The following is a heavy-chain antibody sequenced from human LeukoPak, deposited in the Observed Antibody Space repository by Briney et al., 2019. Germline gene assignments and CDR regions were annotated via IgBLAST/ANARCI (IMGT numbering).Heavy chain of an antibody. CDR3: AREWRYYDSSSPTYMDV. CDR2: ISAYNGNT. D-gene: IGHD3-22*01. CDR1: GYTLTSYG. V-gene: IGHV1-18*01. Sequence: ASVKVSCKASGYTLTSYGISWVRQAPGQGLEWMGWISAYNGNTNYAQKLQGRVTMTTDTSTSTAYMELRSLRSDGTAVYYCAREWRYYDSSSPTYMDVWGQGTTVTVSS. J-gene: IGHJ6*02.